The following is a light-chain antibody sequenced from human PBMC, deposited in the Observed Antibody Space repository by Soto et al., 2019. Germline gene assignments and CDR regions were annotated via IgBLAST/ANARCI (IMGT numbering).Light chain of an antibody. Sequence: QSALTQPASVSGSPGQSITISCTGTSSDVGTYNYVSWYQHRPGKAPKLMIYDVSYRPSGVSNRFSGSKSANTASLTISELQAEDEADYYCSSYTTSNTQVFGGGTQLTVL. CDR3: SSYTTSNTQV. CDR2: DVS. J-gene: IGLJ3*02. V-gene: IGLV2-14*01. CDR1: SSDVGTYNY.